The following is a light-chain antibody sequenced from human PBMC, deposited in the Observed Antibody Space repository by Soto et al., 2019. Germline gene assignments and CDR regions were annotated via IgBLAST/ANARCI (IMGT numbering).Light chain of an antibody. CDR1: QGIDAT. CDR3: QPYKNWPLT. Sequence: EVVMTQSPATLSVSPGESVTLSCRASQGIDATLAWYQHKPGQTPRLLIYDTSTRATGVPARFSGSRSGPEFTLTISGVQSEDFALYYCQPYKNWPLTFGGGTKVDSK. V-gene: IGKV3-15*01. CDR2: DTS. J-gene: IGKJ4*01.